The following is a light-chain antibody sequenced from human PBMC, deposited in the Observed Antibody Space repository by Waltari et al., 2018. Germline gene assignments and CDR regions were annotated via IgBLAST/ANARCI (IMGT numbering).Light chain of an antibody. J-gene: IGKJ1*01. CDR2: QAS. CDR3: QQSYTTPRTYNNPRT. CDR1: QTISNR. V-gene: IGKV1-39*01. Sequence: DIQMTQSPSSLSASVGDRVSITCRASQTISNRVNWYQHKLGKAPSILTYQASTLQTGVPSRFTGSGSETDFTLTISDLQPEDFATYYCQQSYTTPRTYNNPRTFGQGTQVE.